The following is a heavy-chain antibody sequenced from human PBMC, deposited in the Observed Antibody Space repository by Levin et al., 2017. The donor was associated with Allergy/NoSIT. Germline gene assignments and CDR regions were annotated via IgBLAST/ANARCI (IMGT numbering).Heavy chain of an antibody. CDR1: GFTFSDYY. CDR2: ISSSSSYT. V-gene: IGHV3-11*05. D-gene: IGHD3-22*01. CDR3: ARGELVRTYYYDSSGSGRRGNWYFDL. Sequence: GESLKISCAASGFTFSDYYMSWIRQAPGKGLEWVSYISSSSSYTNYADSVKGRFTISRDNAKNSLYLQMNSLRAEDTAVYYCARGELVRTYYYDSSGSGRRGNWYFDLWGRGTLVTVSS. J-gene: IGHJ2*01.